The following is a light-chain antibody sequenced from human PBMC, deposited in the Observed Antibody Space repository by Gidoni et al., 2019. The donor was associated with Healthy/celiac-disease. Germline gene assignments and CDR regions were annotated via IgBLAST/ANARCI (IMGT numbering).Light chain of an antibody. V-gene: IGKV1-39*01. J-gene: IGKJ3*01. Sequence: DIQMTKSPSSLSASVGDRVTITCRASQSISSYLNWYQQKPGKAPKLLIYAASSLQSGVPSRFSGSGSGTYFTLTISSLQPEYFATYYCQQSYSTPYWTFGPGTKVDIK. CDR1: QSISSY. CDR2: AAS. CDR3: QQSYSTPYWT.